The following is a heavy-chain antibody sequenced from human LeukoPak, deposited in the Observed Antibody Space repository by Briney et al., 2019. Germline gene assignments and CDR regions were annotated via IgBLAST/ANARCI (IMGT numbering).Heavy chain of an antibody. CDR3: IRDSSSSFDY. D-gene: IGHD6-13*01. CDR2: INSDGSNT. J-gene: IGHJ4*02. Sequence: GGSLRLSCAASGYTFTTYWIHWVRQAPGKGLVWVSLINSDGSNTGYADSVKGRFTISGDNAKNMVYLQMNSLRAEDTAVYYCIRDSSSSFDYWGQGILVTVSS. V-gene: IGHV3-74*01. CDR1: GYTFTTYW.